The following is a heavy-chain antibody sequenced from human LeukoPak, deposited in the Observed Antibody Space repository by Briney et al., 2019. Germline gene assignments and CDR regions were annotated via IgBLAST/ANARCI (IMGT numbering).Heavy chain of an antibody. CDR3: ARVRSSWTKIDY. D-gene: IGHD6-13*01. CDR2: ITTTDRTI. Sequence: LSLTCTVSGGSISSGDYYWSWIRQAPGTGLEWVSYITTTDRTIYYATSVKGRFTISRDNAQNSLYLQMNSLRAEDTAVYYCARVRSSWTKIDYWGQGTLVTVSS. V-gene: IGHV3-11*01. CDR1: GGSISSGDYY. J-gene: IGHJ4*02.